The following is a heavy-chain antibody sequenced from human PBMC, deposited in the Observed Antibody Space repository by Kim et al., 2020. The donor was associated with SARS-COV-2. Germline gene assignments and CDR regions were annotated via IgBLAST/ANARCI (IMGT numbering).Heavy chain of an antibody. Sequence: GGSCYAEPVRGRFNIARDNSKNTLYLQMNSLRAEDSAVYFWASVVIYFDYWGQGTLVTVSS. CDR3: ASVVIYFDY. V-gene: IGHV3-23*01. CDR2: GGS. D-gene: IGHD3-22*01. J-gene: IGHJ4*02.